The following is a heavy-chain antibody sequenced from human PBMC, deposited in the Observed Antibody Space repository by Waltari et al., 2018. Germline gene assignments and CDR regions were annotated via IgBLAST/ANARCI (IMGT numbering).Heavy chain of an antibody. V-gene: IGHV4-59*08. D-gene: IGHD3-22*01. Sequence: HVQLQESGPGLVKPSETLSLTCNVSSEFLSDDHWPWIRQAPGRVLEWVAYPLNTGGTKSNPSLGSRVTVSADTSKKQFSLRLTSVTAADSAVYYCARLPTKYYDSLGWGFFDQWGQGILVTVSS. CDR3: ARLPTKYYDSLGWGFFDQ. CDR2: PLNTGGT. CDR1: SEFLSDDH. J-gene: IGHJ4*02.